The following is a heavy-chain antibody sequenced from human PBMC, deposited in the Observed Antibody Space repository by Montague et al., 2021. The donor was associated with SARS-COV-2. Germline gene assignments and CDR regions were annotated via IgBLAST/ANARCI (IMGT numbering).Heavy chain of an antibody. D-gene: IGHD2-15*01. CDR2: ISWNSGSR. Sequence: FLRLSCAASGFTFDDYAMHWVRQAPGKGLEWVSGISWNSGSRVYADSVKGRFTISRDNAKNSLYLQMNNLRADDTALYYCVKDMGCSGGSCYSGWKNYYGTDVWGQGTTVTVSS. V-gene: IGHV3-9*01. CDR1: GFTFDDYA. CDR3: VKDMGCSGGSCYSGWKNYYGTDV. J-gene: IGHJ6*02.